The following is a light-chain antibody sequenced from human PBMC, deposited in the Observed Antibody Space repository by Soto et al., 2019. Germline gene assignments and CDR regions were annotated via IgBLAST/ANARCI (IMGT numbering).Light chain of an antibody. J-gene: IGKJ1*01. CDR3: QQYGSSGT. Sequence: EIVMTQSPSTLSSSPGGLATLCCRASQSISDTLAWYQQKPGQAPRLLIYGSSNRATGLPDRFSGSGSGTDFTLTISRLEPEDFAVYYCQQYGSSGTFGQGTKVDIK. CDR1: QSISDT. CDR2: GSS. V-gene: IGKV3-20*01.